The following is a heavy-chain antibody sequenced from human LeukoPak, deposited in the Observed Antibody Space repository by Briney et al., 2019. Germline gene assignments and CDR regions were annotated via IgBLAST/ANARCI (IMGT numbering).Heavy chain of an antibody. CDR1: GDSISTYF. V-gene: IGHV4-59*01. D-gene: IGHD6-6*01. Sequence: SETLSLTCTVSGDSISTYFWSWIRQPPGKGLEWIGYVYYSGSTNYNPSLESRITVSVDTSKNPFSLRLSSVTAADTAVYFCARLRSDSSELYFDLWGRGTLVTVSS. CDR2: VYYSGST. CDR3: ARLRSDSSELYFDL. J-gene: IGHJ2*01.